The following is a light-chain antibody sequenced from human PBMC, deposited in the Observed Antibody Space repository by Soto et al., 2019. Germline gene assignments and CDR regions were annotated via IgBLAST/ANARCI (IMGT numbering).Light chain of an antibody. CDR1: SSDVGGYNY. CDR2: EVS. Sequence: QSALTQPASVSGSPGQSISISCTGTSSDVGGYNYVSWYQQHPGKAPKLMIYEVSNRPSGVSNRLSGSKSGNTASLTISGLQAEDEADYYCSPYTTRSTPYVFGTGTKVTVL. CDR3: SPYTTRSTPYV. V-gene: IGLV2-14*01. J-gene: IGLJ1*01.